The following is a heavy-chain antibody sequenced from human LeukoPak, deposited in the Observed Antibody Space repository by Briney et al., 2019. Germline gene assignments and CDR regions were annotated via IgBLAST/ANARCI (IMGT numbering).Heavy chain of an antibody. CDR1: GGTFSSYA. J-gene: IGHJ4*02. CDR2: IIPIFGTA. D-gene: IGHD5-18*01. Sequence: ASVKVSCKASGGTFSSYAISWVRQAPGRGLEWMGGIIPIFGTANYAQKFQGRVTITADESTSTAYMELSSLRSEDTAVYYCAKDEDTAMASWFFDYWGQGTLVTVSS. V-gene: IGHV1-69*13. CDR3: AKDEDTAMASWFFDY.